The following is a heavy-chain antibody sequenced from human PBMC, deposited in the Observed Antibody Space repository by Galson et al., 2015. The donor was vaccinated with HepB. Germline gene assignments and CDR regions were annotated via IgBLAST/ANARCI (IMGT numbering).Heavy chain of an antibody. D-gene: IGHD4-23*01. Sequence: SVKVSCKASGYTFTSYGISWVRQAPGQGLEWMGWISAYNGNTNYAQKLQGRVTMTTYTSTSTAYMELRSLTSDDTAVYYCARDDYGGHAHFDYWGQGTLVTVSS. J-gene: IGHJ4*02. CDR2: ISAYNGNT. V-gene: IGHV1-18*04. CDR1: GYTFTSYG. CDR3: ARDDYGGHAHFDY.